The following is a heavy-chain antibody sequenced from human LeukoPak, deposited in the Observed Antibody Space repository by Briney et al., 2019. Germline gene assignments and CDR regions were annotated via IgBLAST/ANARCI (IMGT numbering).Heavy chain of an antibody. CDR3: ARGRRGYRTEFDS. CDR2: IYQSRTT. J-gene: IGHJ4*02. Sequence: SETLPLTCTVSGDSTASGYYGGWIRQAPGKGLEWIGSIYQSRTTYYNPSLKSRVTISIDTSKNQFSLRLTSVTDADTAVYYCARGRRGYRTEFDSWGQGTLVTVSS. D-gene: IGHD3-22*01. V-gene: IGHV4-38-2*02. CDR1: GDSTASGYY.